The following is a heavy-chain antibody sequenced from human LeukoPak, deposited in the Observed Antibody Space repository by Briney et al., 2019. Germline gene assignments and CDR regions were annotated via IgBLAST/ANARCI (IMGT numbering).Heavy chain of an antibody. D-gene: IGHD2-15*01. CDR3: ARAGGYCSGGSCYSSDY. CDR2: INPSGGST. Sequence: ASVKVSCKASGYTFTSYYMHWVRQAPGQGLEWMGIINPSGGSTSYAQKFQGRVTITADESTSTAYMELSSLRSEDTAVYYCARAGGYCSGGSCYSSDYWGQGTLVTVSS. V-gene: IGHV1-46*01. J-gene: IGHJ4*02. CDR1: GYTFTSYY.